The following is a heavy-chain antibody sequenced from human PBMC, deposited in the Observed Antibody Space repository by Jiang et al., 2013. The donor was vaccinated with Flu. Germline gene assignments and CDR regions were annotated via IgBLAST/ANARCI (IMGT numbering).Heavy chain of an antibody. CDR3: ARDPLAYGDYPEYYFDY. J-gene: IGHJ4*02. Sequence: SGAEVKKPGASVKVSCKASGYTFTGYYMHWVRQAPGQGLEWMGWINPNSGGTNYAQKFQGRVTMTRDTSISTAYMELSRLRSDDTAVYYCARDPLAYGDYPEYYFDYWGQGTLVTVSS. CDR2: INPNSGGT. CDR1: GYTFTGYY. V-gene: IGHV1-2*02. D-gene: IGHD4-17*01.